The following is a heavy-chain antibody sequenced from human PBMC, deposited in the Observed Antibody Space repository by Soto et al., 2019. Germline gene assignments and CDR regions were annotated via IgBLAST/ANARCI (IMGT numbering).Heavy chain of an antibody. Sequence: GGSLRLSCAASGFTFSSYSMHWVRQAPGKGLEWVAVTSYDGSKKYYADSVKGRFTISRDNSKNTLYLQMSSLRVEDTAVYYCAREYDSNDDAFDYWGQGTLVTVSS. J-gene: IGHJ4*02. CDR2: TSYDGSKK. CDR1: GFTFSSYS. V-gene: IGHV3-30-3*01. D-gene: IGHD3-22*01. CDR3: AREYDSNDDAFDY.